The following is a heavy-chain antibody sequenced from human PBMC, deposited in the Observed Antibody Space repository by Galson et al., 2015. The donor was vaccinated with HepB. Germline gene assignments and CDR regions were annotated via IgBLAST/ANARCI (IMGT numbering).Heavy chain of an antibody. V-gene: IGHV3-48*02. Sequence: SLRLSCAASGFTFSGYSMNWVRQAPGKGLEWVSYISSSSSTIYYADSVKGRFTISRDNAKNSLYLQMNSLRDEDTAVYYCARDWEYYYGSGLPYFDYWGQGTLVTVSS. CDR1: GFTFSGYS. CDR3: ARDWEYYYGSGLPYFDY. CDR2: ISSSSSTI. D-gene: IGHD3-10*01. J-gene: IGHJ4*02.